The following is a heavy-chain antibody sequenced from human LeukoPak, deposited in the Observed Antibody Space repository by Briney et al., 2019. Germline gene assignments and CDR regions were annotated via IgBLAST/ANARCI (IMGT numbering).Heavy chain of an antibody. CDR2: ISGSGGST. CDR1: GFTFSSYA. V-gene: IGHV3-23*01. D-gene: IGHD5-12*01. CDR3: SKDRGGGVASDY. Sequence: GGSLRLSCAASGFTFSSYAMSWVRQAPGKGLEWVSAISGSGGSTYYADSVKGRFTISRDNSKNTLYLQMNSLRAEDTAVYYCSKDRGGGVASDYWGQGTLVTVSS. J-gene: IGHJ4*02.